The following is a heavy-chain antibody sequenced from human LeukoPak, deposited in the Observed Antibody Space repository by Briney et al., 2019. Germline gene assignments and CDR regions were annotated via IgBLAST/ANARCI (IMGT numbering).Heavy chain of an antibody. Sequence: GGSLRLSCAASGFTSSTSAMNWVRQAPGKGLEWVSAISHSGDGTYYADSVKGRFTISRDNSKRTLYLQMNSLRADDTAVYYCANYGSNSEPNDYWGRGTLVTVSS. CDR2: ISHSGDGT. CDR1: GFTSSTSA. D-gene: IGHD4-23*01. CDR3: ANYGSNSEPNDY. V-gene: IGHV3-23*01. J-gene: IGHJ4*02.